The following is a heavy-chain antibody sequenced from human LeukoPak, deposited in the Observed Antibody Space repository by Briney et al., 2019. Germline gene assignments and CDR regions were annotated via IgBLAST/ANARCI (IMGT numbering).Heavy chain of an antibody. CDR3: ARDVVAAPGTWDY. CDR1: GVSISSSNSY. Sequence: SETLSLTCSVSGVSISSSNSYWGWIRQPPGKGLEWIGSIYYTGNTYYNASLKSRVTISIDTSKNQFSLKLSSVTAADTAVYYCARDVVAAPGTWDYWGQGTLVTVSS. D-gene: IGHD6-13*01. V-gene: IGHV4-39*07. J-gene: IGHJ4*02. CDR2: IYYTGNT.